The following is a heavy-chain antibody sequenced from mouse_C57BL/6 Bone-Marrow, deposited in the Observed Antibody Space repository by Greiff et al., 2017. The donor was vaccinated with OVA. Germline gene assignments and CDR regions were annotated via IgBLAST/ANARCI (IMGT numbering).Heavy chain of an antibody. D-gene: IGHD2-4*01. Sequence: LVESGAELARPGASVKLSCKASGYTFTSYGISWVKQRTGQGLEWLGEIYPRSGNTYYNEKFKGKATLTADKSSSTAYMELRSLTSEDSAVYFCARLYDYDGPYYFDYWGQGTTLTVSS. CDR1: GYTFTSYG. CDR3: ARLYDYDGPYYFDY. CDR2: IYPRSGNT. J-gene: IGHJ2*01. V-gene: IGHV1-81*01.